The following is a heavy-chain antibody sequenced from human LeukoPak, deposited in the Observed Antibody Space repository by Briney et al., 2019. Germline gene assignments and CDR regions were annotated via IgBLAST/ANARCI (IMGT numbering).Heavy chain of an antibody. J-gene: IGHJ4*02. Sequence: PSETLSLTCTVSGGSISSGSYYWSWIRQPAGKGLEWIGRIYTSGSTQYSPSLKSRVTISLDTSKNQFSLKLSSVTAADTAVYYCAIKVYDSSGYYYGFYWGQGTLVTVSS. CDR1: GGSISSGSYY. CDR2: IYTSGST. D-gene: IGHD3-22*01. V-gene: IGHV4-61*02. CDR3: AIKVYDSSGYYYGFY.